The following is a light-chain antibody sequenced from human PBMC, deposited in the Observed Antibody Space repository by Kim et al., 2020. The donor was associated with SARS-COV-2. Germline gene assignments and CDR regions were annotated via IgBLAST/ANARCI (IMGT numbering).Light chain of an antibody. CDR1: QGISHA. CDR3: QKYDSAPWT. CDR2: GAS. Sequence: ASVGDRVTITCRGSQGISHALAWYRQKPGKVPMLLIYGASTLQSGVPSRFSGSGSGTDFTLTISSLQPEDAATYYCQKYDSAPWTFGQGTKVEIK. J-gene: IGKJ1*01. V-gene: IGKV1-27*01.